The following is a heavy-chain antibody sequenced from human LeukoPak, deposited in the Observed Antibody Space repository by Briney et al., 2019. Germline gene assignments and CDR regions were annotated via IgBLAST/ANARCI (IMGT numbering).Heavy chain of an antibody. Sequence: GGSLRLSCAASGFTFSGSAMHWVRQASGKGLEWVGRIRSKANSYATAYAASVKGRFTISRDDSKNTAYLQMNSLKTEDTAVYYCTARIAVAGRTDYWGQGTLVTVSS. CDR2: IRSKANSYAT. V-gene: IGHV3-73*01. D-gene: IGHD6-19*01. CDR1: GFTFSGSA. CDR3: TARIAVAGRTDY. J-gene: IGHJ4*02.